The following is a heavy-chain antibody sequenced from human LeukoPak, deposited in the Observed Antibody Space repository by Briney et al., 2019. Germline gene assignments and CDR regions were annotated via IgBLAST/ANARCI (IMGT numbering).Heavy chain of an antibody. CDR3: ARVRKITMVQGVRADYYYMDV. J-gene: IGHJ6*03. V-gene: IGHV4-59*01. CDR1: GGSISSYY. Sequence: PSETLSLTCTVSGGSISSYYWSWIRQPPGKGLEWIGYIYYSGSTNYNPSLKSRVTISVDTSKNQFSLKLSSVTAADTAVYYCARVRKITMVQGVRADYYYMDVWGKGTTVTVSS. D-gene: IGHD3-10*01. CDR2: IYYSGST.